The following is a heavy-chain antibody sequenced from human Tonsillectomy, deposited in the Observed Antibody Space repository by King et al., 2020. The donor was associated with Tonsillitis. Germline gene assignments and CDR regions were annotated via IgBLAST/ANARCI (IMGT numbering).Heavy chain of an antibody. CDR3: ARVRYYDSSGNYLYYFDY. V-gene: IGHV3-74*01. D-gene: IGHD3-22*01. CDR2: INSDGSST. Sequence: DVQLVESGGGLVQPGGPLRLSCAASGFTFSSYWMHWVRQAPGKGLVWVSRINSDGSSTSYADSVKGRFTISRDNAKNTLYLQMNSLRAEDTAVYYCARVRYYDSSGNYLYYFDYWGQGTLVTVSS. CDR1: GFTFSSYW. J-gene: IGHJ4*02.